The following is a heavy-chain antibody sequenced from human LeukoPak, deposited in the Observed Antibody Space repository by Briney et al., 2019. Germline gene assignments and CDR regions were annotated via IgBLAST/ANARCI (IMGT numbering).Heavy chain of an antibody. V-gene: IGHV4-39*01. J-gene: IGHJ4*02. CDR1: GGSISSSTYY. CDR2: IYYSGST. Sequence: PSETLSLTCTVSGGSISSSTYYWGWIRQPPGKGLEWIGSIYYSGSTYYNPSLKSRVTISVDTSKNQFSLKLSSVTAADTAVYYCAKVQSGDRCDYWGQGTLVTVST. D-gene: IGHD2-21*01. CDR3: AKVQSGDRCDY.